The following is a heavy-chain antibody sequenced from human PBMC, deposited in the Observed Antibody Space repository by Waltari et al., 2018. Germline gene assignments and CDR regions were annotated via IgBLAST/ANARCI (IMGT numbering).Heavy chain of an antibody. Sequence: QVQLQESGPGLVKPSETLSLTCAVSGYSISSGSYWGWIRQPPGKGLEWIGSMYHSGSTYYNPSLKSRVTISVDTSKNQFSLKLSSVTAADTAVYYCARGSDWFDPWGQGTLVTVSS. V-gene: IGHV4-38-2*01. CDR1: GYSISSGSY. CDR2: MYHSGST. J-gene: IGHJ5*02. CDR3: ARGSDWFDP.